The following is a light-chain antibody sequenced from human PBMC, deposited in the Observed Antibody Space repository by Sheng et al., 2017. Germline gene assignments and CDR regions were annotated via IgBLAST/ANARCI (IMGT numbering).Light chain of an antibody. J-gene: IGKJ2*01. CDR2: GTS. V-gene: IGKV3-11*01. CDR1: QSVARS. Sequence: EIVLTQSPATLSLSPGERATLSCRASQSVARSLAWFQHKLGQAPRLLLYGTSNRAAGIPARFSGTGSGTDYTLTISSLEPEDVAVYYCQQYVSAPRTFGQGTKVEI. CDR3: QQYVSAPRT.